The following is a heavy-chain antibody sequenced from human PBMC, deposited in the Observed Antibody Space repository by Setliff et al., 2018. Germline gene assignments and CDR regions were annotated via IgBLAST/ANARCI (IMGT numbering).Heavy chain of an antibody. CDR2: IFQSGIT. CDR1: GFSITNGYY. CDR3: ARVGGLLVATMPFDY. V-gene: IGHV4-38-2*01. J-gene: IGHJ4*02. D-gene: IGHD5-12*01. Sequence: SETLSPTCAVSGFSITNGYYWGWIRQSPGKQLEWIGNIFQSGITFYNPSLKSRVTISLDPSQNQFSLKLRSVTAADTAVYFCARVGGLLVATMPFDYWGPGTLGTVPQ.